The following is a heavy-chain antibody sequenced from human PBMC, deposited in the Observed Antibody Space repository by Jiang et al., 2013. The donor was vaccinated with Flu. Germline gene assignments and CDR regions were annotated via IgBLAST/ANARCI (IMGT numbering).Heavy chain of an antibody. Sequence: GLVKPSETLSLTCTVSGGSISSYYWSWIRQPPGKGLEWIGYIYYSGSTNYNPSLKSRVTISVDTSKNQFSLKLSSVTAADTAVYYCARSLSGSGSYYSWFLDFDYWGQGTLVTVSS. J-gene: IGHJ4*02. CDR2: IYYSGST. CDR1: GGSISSYY. CDR3: ARSLSGSGSYYSWFLDFDY. D-gene: IGHD3-10*01. V-gene: IGHV4-59*01.